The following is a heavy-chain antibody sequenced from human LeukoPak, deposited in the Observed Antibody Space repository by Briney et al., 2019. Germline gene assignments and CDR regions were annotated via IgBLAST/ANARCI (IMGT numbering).Heavy chain of an antibody. V-gene: IGHV3-23*01. CDR2: ISGSGSNT. CDR3: AKAQREACCYGMDV. D-gene: IGHD1-26*01. CDR1: GFTFSNYA. Sequence: GGSLRLSCTASGFTFSNYAMNWVRRAPGEGLEWVSAISGSGSNTYYTDSVKDRFTISRDNSKNSLYLQMNSLRPKDTAVYYCAKAQREACCYGMDVWGQGTTVTVS. J-gene: IGHJ6*02.